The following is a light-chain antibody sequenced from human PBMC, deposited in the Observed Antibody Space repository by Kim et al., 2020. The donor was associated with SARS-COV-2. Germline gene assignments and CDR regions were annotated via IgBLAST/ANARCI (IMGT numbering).Light chain of an antibody. V-gene: IGKV1-5*03. J-gene: IGKJ1*01. CDR2: AAS. CDR3: QQYNGYSRT. CDR1: QSISYW. Sequence: DVRMTQSPPTLSASVGDTVTITCRASQSISYWLAWYQQKPGNAPKVLIHAASSLQSGVPSRFSGSGSGRDFTLTISSLQPDDFATYYCQQYNGYSRTFGQGTKVDIK.